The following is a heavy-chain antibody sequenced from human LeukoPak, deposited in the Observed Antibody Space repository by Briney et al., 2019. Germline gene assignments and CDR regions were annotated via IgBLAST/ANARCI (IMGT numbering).Heavy chain of an antibody. D-gene: IGHD5-18*01. Sequence: ASVKVSCKASGYTFTGYYIHWVRQAPGQGLEWMGWINPNTGDTDYAQKFKGRVTMTRDTSIGTAYMELSRLRSDDRAVFYCARPYSYDDPFDLWGQGTLVTVSS. CDR3: ARPYSYDDPFDL. V-gene: IGHV1-2*02. CDR2: INPNTGDT. J-gene: IGHJ4*02. CDR1: GYTFTGYY.